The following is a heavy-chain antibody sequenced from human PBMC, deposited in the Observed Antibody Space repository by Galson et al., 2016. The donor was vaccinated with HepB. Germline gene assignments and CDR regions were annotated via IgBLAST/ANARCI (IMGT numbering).Heavy chain of an antibody. CDR1: GFTVSSNY. J-gene: IGHJ4*02. V-gene: IGHV3-53*01. CDR3: ATGPSSTAAIRDY. Sequence: SLRLSCAASGFTVSSNYMTWVRQPPGKGLECVSVIYSGGSTDYADSVKGRFTISRDNSKNTPYLQMNSLRAEDTAVYYCATGPSSTAAIRDYWGQGTLVTVSS. CDR2: IYSGGST. D-gene: IGHD2-21*02.